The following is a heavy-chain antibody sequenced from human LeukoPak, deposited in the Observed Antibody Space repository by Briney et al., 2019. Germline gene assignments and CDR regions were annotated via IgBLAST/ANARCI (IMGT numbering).Heavy chain of an antibody. CDR3: ARGRVAAAGATFDY. V-gene: IGHV4-34*01. Sequence: SETLSLTCAVYGGSFSGYYWSWIRQPPGKGLEWIGEINHSGSTNYNPSLKSRVTMSVDTSKNQFSLKLSSVTAADTAVYYCARGRVAAAGATFDYWGQGTLVTVSS. D-gene: IGHD6-13*01. CDR1: GGSFSGYY. CDR2: INHSGST. J-gene: IGHJ4*02.